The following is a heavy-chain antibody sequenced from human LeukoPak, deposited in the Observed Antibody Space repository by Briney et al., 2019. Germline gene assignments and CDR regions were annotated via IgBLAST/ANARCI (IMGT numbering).Heavy chain of an antibody. CDR2: MNPNSGNT. CDR1: GYTFTSYD. J-gene: IGHJ4*02. V-gene: IGHV1-8*01. D-gene: IGHD6-6*01. CDR3: ARGLYSSSQLDS. Sequence: ASVKVSCKASGYTFTSYDINWVRQATGQGLEWMGWMNPNSGNTGYAQRFQGRVAMTWNTSISTAYMDLSSLRSEDSAVYCCARGLYSSSQLDSWGQGTLVTVSS.